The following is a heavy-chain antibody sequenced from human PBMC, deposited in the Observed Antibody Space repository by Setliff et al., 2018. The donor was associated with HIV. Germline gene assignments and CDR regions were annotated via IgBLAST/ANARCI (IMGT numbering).Heavy chain of an antibody. CDR3: VRGYYGSDLQNGMDV. Sequence: PGGSLRLSCAASELTFSNYAMTWVRQAPGKGLEWVSSISVSGGSTYYADSVKGRFTISRDNSKNTLSLQMDILRAEDTAIYYCVRGYYGSDLQNGMDVWGQGTTVTVSS. CDR2: ISVSGGST. V-gene: IGHV3-23*01. CDR1: ELTFSNYA. J-gene: IGHJ6*02. D-gene: IGHD3-10*01.